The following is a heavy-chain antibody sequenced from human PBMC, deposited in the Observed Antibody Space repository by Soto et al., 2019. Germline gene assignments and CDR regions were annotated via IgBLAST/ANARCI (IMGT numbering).Heavy chain of an antibody. CDR1: GFTFSDHY. D-gene: IGHD2-15*01. CDR3: TRTPRRHCSGGSCPINFDY. CDR2: TRNKANSYTT. J-gene: IGHJ4*02. Sequence: GGSLRLSCAASGFTFSDHYMDWVRQAPGKGLEWVGRTRNKANSYTTEYAASVKGRFTISRDDSKNSLYLQLNSLKTEDPAVYYYTRTPRRHCSGGSCPINFDYWGQGTLVTVSS. V-gene: IGHV3-72*01.